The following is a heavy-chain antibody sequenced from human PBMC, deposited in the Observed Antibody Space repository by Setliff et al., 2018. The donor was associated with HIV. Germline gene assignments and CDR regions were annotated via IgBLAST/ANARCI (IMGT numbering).Heavy chain of an antibody. CDR2: IYHSGST. CDR3: ARARGPEGYFDS. V-gene: IGHV4-4*02. J-gene: IGHJ4*02. D-gene: IGHD3-10*01. Sequence: SETLSLTCAVSGGSISSSNWWSWVRQPPGKGLEWIGEIYHSGSTYYNPSLKSRVTISVDTSKNRFSLKLSSVTAADTAVYYCARARGPEGYFDSWGQGTLVTVSS. CDR1: GGSISSSNW.